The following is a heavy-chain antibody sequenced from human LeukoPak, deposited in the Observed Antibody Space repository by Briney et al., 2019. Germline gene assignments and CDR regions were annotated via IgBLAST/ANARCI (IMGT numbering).Heavy chain of an antibody. Sequence: ASVKVSCKASGYTFTSYGISWVRQAPGQGLEWMGWIRVYNGNTNYAQKLQGRVTMTTDTPTSTAYMELRSLRSDDTAVYYCARPGAMETFYYDSSGYYYFDYWGQGTLVTVSS. D-gene: IGHD3-22*01. CDR3: ARPGAMETFYYDSSGYYYFDY. CDR1: GYTFTSYG. V-gene: IGHV1-18*01. CDR2: IRVYNGNT. J-gene: IGHJ4*02.